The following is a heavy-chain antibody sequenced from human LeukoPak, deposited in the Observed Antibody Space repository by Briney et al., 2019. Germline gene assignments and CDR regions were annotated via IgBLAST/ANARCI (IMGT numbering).Heavy chain of an antibody. CDR3: ASTPYDFWSGYLNWFDP. Sequence: PGRSLRLSCAASGFTFSSYAMHWVRQAPGKGLEWVAVISYDGSNKYYADSVKGRFIISRDNSKNTLYLQMNSLRAEDTAVYYCASTPYDFWSGYLNWFDPWGQGTLVTVSS. V-gene: IGHV3-30-3*01. J-gene: IGHJ5*02. D-gene: IGHD3-3*01. CDR1: GFTFSSYA. CDR2: ISYDGSNK.